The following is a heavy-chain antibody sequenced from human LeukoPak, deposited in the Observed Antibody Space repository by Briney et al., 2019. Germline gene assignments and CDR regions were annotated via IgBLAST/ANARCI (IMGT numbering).Heavy chain of an antibody. D-gene: IGHD3-10*01. V-gene: IGHV3-33*01. J-gene: IGHJ4*02. CDR1: GFTFSSYG. CDR2: IWYDGSNK. Sequence: GGSLRLSCAASGFTFSSYGMLWVRQAPGKGLEWVAVIWYDGSNKYYADSVKGRFTISRDNSKNTLYLQMNSLRAEDTAEYYCARYLRSYFYCSGSYPPDYWGQGTLVTVSS. CDR3: ARYLRSYFYCSGSYPPDY.